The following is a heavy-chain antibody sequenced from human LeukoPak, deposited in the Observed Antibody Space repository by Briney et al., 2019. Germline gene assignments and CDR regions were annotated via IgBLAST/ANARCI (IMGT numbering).Heavy chain of an antibody. D-gene: IGHD1-26*01. V-gene: IGHV3-53*01. CDR2: IYSGGST. CDR3: GRGRGSYYPLGY. CDR1: GFTVSSNY. Sequence: PGGSLRLSCAASGFTVSSNYMSWVRQAPGKGLEWVSVIYSGGSTYYADSVKGRFTISRDNSKNTLYLQMNSLRAEDTAVYYWGRGRGSYYPLGYWGQGTLVTVSS. J-gene: IGHJ4*02.